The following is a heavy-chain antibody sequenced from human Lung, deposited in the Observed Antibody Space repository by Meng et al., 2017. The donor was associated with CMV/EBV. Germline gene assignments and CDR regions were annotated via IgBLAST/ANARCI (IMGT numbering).Heavy chain of an antibody. CDR2: ISHRGSS. V-gene: IGHV4-4*02. D-gene: IGHD3-10*01. J-gene: IGHJ4*02. Sequence: ARLAESGSALLLPCEPRALTCGVSGGSISNRKWWARGLQPPGKGLQWIGKISHRGSSAYNPSLEGRVNKSIDKTKSQFSLSQTAVTASDTAVYHCLRWSGGSVWGQGTLVTVSS. CDR3: LRWSGGSV. CDR1: GGSISNRKW.